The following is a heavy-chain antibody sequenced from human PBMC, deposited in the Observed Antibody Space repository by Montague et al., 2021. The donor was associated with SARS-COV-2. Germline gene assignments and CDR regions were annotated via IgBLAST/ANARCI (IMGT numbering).Heavy chain of an antibody. J-gene: IGHJ4*02. V-gene: IGHV4-59*01. CDR3: AATLGGRYYWADYYFDS. D-gene: IGHD1-26*01. CDR1: VAPSAVTT. Sequence: SETLPSPALFLVAPSAVTTGAGSQTPGKGLEWIGYLYYSGSTKYNPSLESRVAMSVDTSKNQFSLSLTSVTAADTALYYCAATLGGRYYWADYYFDSWGPGTLVAVSS. CDR2: LYYSGST.